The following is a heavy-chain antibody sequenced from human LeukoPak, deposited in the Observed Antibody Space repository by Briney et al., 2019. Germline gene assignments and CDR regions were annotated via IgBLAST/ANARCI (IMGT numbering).Heavy chain of an antibody. V-gene: IGHV1-69*04. CDR3: ARSEVDIVATMDWFDP. J-gene: IGHJ5*02. CDR1: GGTFSSYA. CDR2: IIPILGIA. D-gene: IGHD5-12*01. Sequence: SVKVSCKASGGTFSSYAISWVRQAPGQGLGWMGRIIPILGIANYAQKFQGRVTITADKSTSTAYMELSSLRSEDTAVYYCARSEVDIVATMDWFDPWGQGTLVTVSS.